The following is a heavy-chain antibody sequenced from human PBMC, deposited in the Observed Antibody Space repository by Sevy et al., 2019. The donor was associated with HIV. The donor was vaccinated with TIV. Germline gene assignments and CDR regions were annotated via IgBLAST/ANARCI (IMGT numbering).Heavy chain of an antibody. J-gene: IGHJ6*02. CDR3: ARGQCSGGSCYSLYYYYGMDV. D-gene: IGHD2-15*01. CDR2: ISGSGGDT. CDR1: GFTFRTYA. Sequence: GGSLRLSCAASGFTFRTYAMSWVRQAPGKGLEWVSDISGSGGDTYYADSVKGRFTISRDNSKNTLYLQMSSLRAEDTAVYYCARGQCSGGSCYSLYYYYGMDVWGQGTTVTVSS. V-gene: IGHV3-23*01.